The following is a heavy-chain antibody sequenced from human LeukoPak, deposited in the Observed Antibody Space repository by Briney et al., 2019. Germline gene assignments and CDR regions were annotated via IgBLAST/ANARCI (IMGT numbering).Heavy chain of an antibody. Sequence: SETLSLTCTVSGGSISSGGYYWSWIRQHPGKGLEWIGYIYYSGSTYYNPSLKSRVTISVDTSKDQFSLKLSSVTAADTAVYYCARSIAAAGFDYWGQGTLVTVSS. D-gene: IGHD6-13*01. CDR1: GGSISSGGYY. J-gene: IGHJ4*02. V-gene: IGHV4-31*03. CDR3: ARSIAAAGFDY. CDR2: IYYSGST.